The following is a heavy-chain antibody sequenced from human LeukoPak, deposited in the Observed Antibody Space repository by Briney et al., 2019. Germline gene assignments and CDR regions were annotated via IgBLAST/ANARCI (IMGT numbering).Heavy chain of an antibody. J-gene: IGHJ6*03. V-gene: IGHV4-39*01. CDR1: GGSLSSSSHY. D-gene: IGHD6-13*01. CDR3: ARQSIAAAFHMDV. CDR2: IYETGST. Sequence: KASETLSLTCTVSGGSLSSSSHYWGWIRQPPGRGLEWIGNIYETGSTNYNPSLKSRVTISVDTSKNQFSLKLSSVTAADTAVYYCARQSIAAAFHMDVWGKGTTVTISS.